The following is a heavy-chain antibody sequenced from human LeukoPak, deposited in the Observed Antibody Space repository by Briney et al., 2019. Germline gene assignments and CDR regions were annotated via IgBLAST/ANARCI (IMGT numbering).Heavy chain of an antibody. V-gene: IGHV1-18*01. CDR3: ARDTNYDFWSGPTNYFDY. J-gene: IGHJ4*02. Sequence: ASVKVSCKASGYTFTSYGISWVRQAPGQGLEWMGWISGYNGNTNYAQKLQGRVTMTTDTSTSTAYMELRGLRSDDTAVYYCARDTNYDFWSGPTNYFDYWGQGTLVTVSS. D-gene: IGHD3-3*01. CDR1: GYTFTSYG. CDR2: ISGYNGNT.